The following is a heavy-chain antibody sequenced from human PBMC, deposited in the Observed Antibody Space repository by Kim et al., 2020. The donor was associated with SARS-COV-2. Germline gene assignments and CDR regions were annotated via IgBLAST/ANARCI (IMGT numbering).Heavy chain of an antibody. D-gene: IGHD3-22*01. CDR3: ARGLLRTMIVVVITTYYYYGMDV. CDR1: GYTFTSYD. J-gene: IGHJ6*02. Sequence: ASVKVSCKASGYTFTSYDINWVRQATGQGLEWMGWMNPNSGNTGYAQKFQGRVTMTRNTSINTAYMELSSLRSEDTAVYYCARGLLRTMIVVVITTYYYYGMDVWGQGTTVTVSS. CDR2: MNPNSGNT. V-gene: IGHV1-8*02.